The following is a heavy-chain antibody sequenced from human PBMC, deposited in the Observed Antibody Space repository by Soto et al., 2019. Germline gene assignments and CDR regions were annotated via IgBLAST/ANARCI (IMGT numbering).Heavy chain of an antibody. CDR1: GFTFDDYA. D-gene: IGHD1-26*01. CDR3: AKDIGYSGSYFDY. CDR2: ISRNSGSI. Sequence: GGSLRLSCAASGFTFDDYAMHWVRQAPGKGLEWVSGISRNSGSIGYADSVKGRFTISRDNAKNSLYLQMNSLRAEDTALYYCAKDIGYSGSYFDYWGQGTLVTVSS. J-gene: IGHJ4*02. V-gene: IGHV3-9*01.